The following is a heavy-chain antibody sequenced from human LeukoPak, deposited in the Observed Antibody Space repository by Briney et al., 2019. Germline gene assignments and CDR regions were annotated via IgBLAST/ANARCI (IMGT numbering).Heavy chain of an antibody. CDR3: ARAPKYYDFWSGYYPFDY. D-gene: IGHD3-3*01. Sequence: ASVKVSCKASGYTFTSYGISWVRQAPGQGLEWMGWISAYNGNTNYAQKLQGRVTMTTDTSTSTAYMELRSLRSDDTAVYYCARAPKYYDFWSGYYPFDYWGQGTLVTVSS. J-gene: IGHJ4*02. V-gene: IGHV1-18*01. CDR2: ISAYNGNT. CDR1: GYTFTSYG.